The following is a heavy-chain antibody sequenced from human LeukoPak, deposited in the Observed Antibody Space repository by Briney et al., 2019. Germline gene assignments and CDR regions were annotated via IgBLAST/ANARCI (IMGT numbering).Heavy chain of an antibody. Sequence: ASVQFSCKASGFPFTAYYMHWVRRPPGQGLEWMGWIDPNSGGTYYARHFQGRVAMTRDTSISTAYMELSSLRSDDTAVYYCARIGISGSYWDFDQWGQGTLVTVSS. CDR2: IDPNSGGT. CDR1: GFPFTAYY. D-gene: IGHD1-26*01. V-gene: IGHV1-2*02. J-gene: IGHJ4*02. CDR3: ARIGISGSYWDFDQ.